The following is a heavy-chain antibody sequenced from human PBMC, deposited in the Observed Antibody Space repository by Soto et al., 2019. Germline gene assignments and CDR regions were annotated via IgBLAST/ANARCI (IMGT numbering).Heavy chain of an antibody. V-gene: IGHV4-39*01. J-gene: IGHJ4*02. Sequence: QLQLQESGPGLVKPSETLSLTCTVSGGSISSSSYYWGWIRQPPGKGLEWSGSIYYSGSTYYNPSLKSRVTISVDTSKNQFSLKLSSVTAADTAVYYCARQGIAAAGTSALYFDYWGQGTLVTVSS. CDR1: GGSISSSSYY. CDR3: ARQGIAAAGTSALYFDY. D-gene: IGHD6-13*01. CDR2: IYYSGST.